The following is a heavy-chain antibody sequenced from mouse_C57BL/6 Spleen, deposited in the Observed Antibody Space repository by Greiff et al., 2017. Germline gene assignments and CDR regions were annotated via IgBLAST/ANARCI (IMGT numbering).Heavy chain of an antibody. J-gene: IGHJ3*01. CDR2: IDPSDSYT. Sequence: QVQLQQPGAELVKPGASVKLSCKASGYTFTSYWMQWVKQRPGQGLEWIGEIDPSDSYTNYTQKFKGKATLTVATSSSTAYMQLSSLTSEDSAVYYCARSPSEGFAYWGQGTLVTVSA. CDR3: ARSPSEGFAY. V-gene: IGHV1-50*01. CDR1: GYTFTSYW.